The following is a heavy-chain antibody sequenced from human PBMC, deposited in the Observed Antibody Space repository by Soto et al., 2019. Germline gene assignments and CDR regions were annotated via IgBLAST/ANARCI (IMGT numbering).Heavy chain of an antibody. Sequence: SETLSLTCTVSGDSISSYYWSWIRQPPGKGLEWIGYIYNSGSTNYNPSLESRVTISIDTSKNQFSLKLSSVTAADTAVYYCARFNTIDDTVTGYYMRHFDYWGQRTQVTVSS. D-gene: IGHD3-9*01. CDR1: GDSISSYY. CDR3: ARFNTIDDTVTGYYMRHFDY. V-gene: IGHV4-59*08. J-gene: IGHJ4*02. CDR2: IYNSGST.